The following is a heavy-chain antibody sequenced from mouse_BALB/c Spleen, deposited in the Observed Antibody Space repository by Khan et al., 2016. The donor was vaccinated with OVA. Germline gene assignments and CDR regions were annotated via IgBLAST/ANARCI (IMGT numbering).Heavy chain of an antibody. V-gene: IGHV1-7*01. Sequence: QVQLKQSGAELAKPGASVKMSCKASGYPFTSYWMHWIKQRPGQGLEWIGYINPTSGYTDYNQKFKDKATLTADKSSSTAYMQLSSLTSDDSSVYYCARDRIDYWGQGTALTVSS. J-gene: IGHJ2*01. CDR3: ARDRIDY. CDR2: INPTSGYT. CDR1: GYPFTSYW.